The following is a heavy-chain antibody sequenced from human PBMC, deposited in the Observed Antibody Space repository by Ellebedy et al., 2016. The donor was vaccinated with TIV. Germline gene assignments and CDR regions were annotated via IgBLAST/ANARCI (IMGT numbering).Heavy chain of an antibody. J-gene: IGHJ4*02. D-gene: IGHD5-12*01. Sequence: PGGSLRLSCAASGLTFSSYRMHWVRQPPGKGLVWVSRIDKDGSGTMYADSVQGRFAISRDNAKNTLYLQMNSLRDEDTGVYFCVGYGGYIYWGQGTLVTVSS. V-gene: IGHV3-74*03. CDR1: GLTFSSYR. CDR3: VGYGGYIY. CDR2: IDKDGSGT.